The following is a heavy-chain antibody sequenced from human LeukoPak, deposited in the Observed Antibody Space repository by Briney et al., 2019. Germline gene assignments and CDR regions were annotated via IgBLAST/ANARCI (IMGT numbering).Heavy chain of an antibody. CDR1: GFIFSTYS. J-gene: IGHJ5*02. CDR2: IKQDGSEK. D-gene: IGHD3-22*01. Sequence: GGSLRLSCAASGFIFSTYSMNWVRQAPGKGLEWVANIKQDGSEKYYVDSVKGRFTISRDNAKNSLYLQMNSLRAEDTAVYYCARDLDGYYYDSSGFSWFDPWGQGTLVTVSS. CDR3: ARDLDGYYYDSSGFSWFDP. V-gene: IGHV3-7*01.